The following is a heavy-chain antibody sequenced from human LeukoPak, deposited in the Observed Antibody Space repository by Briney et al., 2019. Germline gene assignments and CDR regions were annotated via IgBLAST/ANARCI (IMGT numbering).Heavy chain of an antibody. Sequence: ASVKVSCKASGYTFTGYYMHWVRQAPGHGLEWMGWINPNSGGTNYAQKFQGRVTMTRDTSISTAYMELSRLRSDDTAVYYCARGGDIVVVPAAPAEYFQHWGQGTLVTVSS. D-gene: IGHD2-2*01. J-gene: IGHJ1*01. V-gene: IGHV1-2*02. CDR2: INPNSGGT. CDR3: ARGGDIVVVPAAPAEYFQH. CDR1: GYTFTGYY.